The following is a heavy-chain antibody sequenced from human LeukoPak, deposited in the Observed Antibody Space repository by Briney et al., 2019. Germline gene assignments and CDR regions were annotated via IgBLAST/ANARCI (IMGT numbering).Heavy chain of an antibody. CDR2: VKQDGSEK. Sequence: GGSLRLSCVASGFTFSSYWMTWVRQAPGTGLEWVANVKQDGSEKYYVDSVKGRFSISRDNAKNSLYLQMNSLRAEDTAVYYCARGVGGDWFDPWGQGTLVTVSS. J-gene: IGHJ5*02. CDR1: GFTFSSYW. V-gene: IGHV3-7*03. CDR3: ARGVGGDWFDP. D-gene: IGHD2-15*01.